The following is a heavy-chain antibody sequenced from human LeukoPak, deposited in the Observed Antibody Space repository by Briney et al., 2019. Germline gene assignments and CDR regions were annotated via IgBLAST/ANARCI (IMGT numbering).Heavy chain of an antibody. Sequence: GRSLTLCCAASGFTFSSYWMSWVRRAPGKGLEWVANIKQDGSETYYVDSVRGRFTISRDNAKNSLYLQMNSLRAEDTAVYYCARDFWGAYRVYYFDYWGQGTMVAVSS. D-gene: IGHD3-3*01. V-gene: IGHV3-7*01. CDR3: ARDFWGAYRVYYFDY. CDR2: IKQDGSET. J-gene: IGHJ4*02. CDR1: GFTFSSYW.